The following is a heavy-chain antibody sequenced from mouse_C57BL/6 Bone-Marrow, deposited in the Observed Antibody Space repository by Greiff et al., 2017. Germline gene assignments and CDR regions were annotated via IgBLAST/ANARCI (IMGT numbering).Heavy chain of an antibody. V-gene: IGHV8-8*01. CDR1: GFSLSTFGMG. CDR3: ARMGYYGSSGLDY. Sequence: QVQLQQSGPGILQPSQTLSLTCSFSGFSLSTFGMGVGWIRQPSGKGLEWLAHIWWDDDKYYNPALKSRLTISKDTSKNQVFLKIANVDTADTATYFCARMGYYGSSGLDYWGQGTTLPVSS. D-gene: IGHD1-1*01. CDR2: IWWDDDK. J-gene: IGHJ2*01.